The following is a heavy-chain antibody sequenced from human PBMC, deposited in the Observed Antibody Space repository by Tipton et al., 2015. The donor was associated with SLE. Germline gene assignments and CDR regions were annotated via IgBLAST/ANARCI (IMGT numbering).Heavy chain of an antibody. Sequence: TLSLTCTVPGGSISSSSYYRGWIRQPPGKGLEWIGSIYYSGSTYYNPSLKSRVTISVDTSKNQFSLKLSSVTAADTAVYYCARLSVVVTAIDYWGQGTLVTVSS. D-gene: IGHD2-21*02. CDR3: ARLSVVVTAIDY. CDR1: GGSISSSSYY. CDR2: IYYSGST. V-gene: IGHV4-39*01. J-gene: IGHJ4*02.